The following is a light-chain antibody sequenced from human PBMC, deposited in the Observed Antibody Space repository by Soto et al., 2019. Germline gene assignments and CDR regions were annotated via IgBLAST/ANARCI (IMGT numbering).Light chain of an antibody. CDR1: SSNIGSNY. J-gene: IGLJ2*01. CDR3: ETWHDSLGVVV. CDR2: TNN. V-gene: IGLV1-47*01. Sequence: QAVLTQPPSASVTPGQRITISCSGSSSNIGSNYVYRYRQLPGTAPQLLIYTNNPSTSGVPDRFSCSKSGTSASLAISVLRSEDEADSYCETWHDSLGVVVFGGGTKLTVL.